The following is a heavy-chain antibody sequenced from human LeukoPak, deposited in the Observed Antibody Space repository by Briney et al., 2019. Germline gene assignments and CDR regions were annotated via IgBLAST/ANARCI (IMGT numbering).Heavy chain of an antibody. CDR2: IYYSGST. CDR1: GGSISSHY. Sequence: SETLSLTCTASGGSISSHYWSWIRQPPGKGLEWIGYIYYSGSTNYNPSLKSRVTISVDTSKNQFSLKLSSVTAADTAVYYCARAGGYHDSSGYDYFDYWGQGTLVTVSS. CDR3: ARAGGYHDSSGYDYFDY. D-gene: IGHD3-22*01. J-gene: IGHJ4*02. V-gene: IGHV4-59*11.